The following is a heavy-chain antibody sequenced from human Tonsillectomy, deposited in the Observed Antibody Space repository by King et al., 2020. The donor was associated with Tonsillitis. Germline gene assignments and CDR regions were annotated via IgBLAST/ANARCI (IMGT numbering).Heavy chain of an antibody. CDR3: ARVPGYSRGFDP. V-gene: IGHV4-39*01. CDR1: GGSISDTNYH. J-gene: IGHJ5*02. CDR2: LCFSGKT. D-gene: IGHD3-22*01. Sequence: LQLQESGPGLVKPSETLSLTCIVSGGSISDTNYHWGWLRHPPGKGLEWMGSLCFSGKTYYNSSLKRRVTILVDTSKNQFSLKLSSLSAADTAVYYCARVPGYSRGFDPWGQGTRVTGSS.